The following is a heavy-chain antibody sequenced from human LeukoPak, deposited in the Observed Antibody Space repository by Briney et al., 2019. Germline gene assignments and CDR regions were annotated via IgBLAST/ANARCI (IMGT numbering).Heavy chain of an antibody. CDR3: AKGTLQQLDY. CDR1: GFTFSNYA. D-gene: IGHD5-24*01. V-gene: IGHV3-23*01. J-gene: IGHJ4*02. CDR2: ITGNGGYT. Sequence: GGSLRLSCAASGFTFSNYAMNWVGQAPGKGLEWVSGITGNGGYTYYADSVKGRFTISRDNSRSTLYLQINSPRAEDTAIYYCAKGTLQQLDYWGQGTLVTVSS.